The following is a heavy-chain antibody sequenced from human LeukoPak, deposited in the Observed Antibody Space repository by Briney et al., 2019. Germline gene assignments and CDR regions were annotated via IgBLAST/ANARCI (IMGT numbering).Heavy chain of an antibody. CDR1: GFTFSSYA. D-gene: IGHD1-1*01. V-gene: IGHV3-23*01. CDR2: ISGSGGST. CDR3: ATQQGWNPAY. Sequence: GGSLRLSCAASGFTFSSYAMSWVRQAPGKGLEWVSAISGSGGSTYYADSVKGRFTISRDNSKNMLYLQVNSLRAEDTAVYYCATQQGWNPAYWGQGTLVTVSS. J-gene: IGHJ4*02.